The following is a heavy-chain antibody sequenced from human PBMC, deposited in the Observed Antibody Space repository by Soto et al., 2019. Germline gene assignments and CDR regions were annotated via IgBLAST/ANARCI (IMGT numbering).Heavy chain of an antibody. CDR2: ISAYNGNT. CDR3: ARDPYQYDADYDILTGYRGGDAFDI. CDR1: GYTFTSYG. V-gene: IGHV1-18*01. D-gene: IGHD3-9*01. J-gene: IGHJ3*02. Sequence: ASVKVSCKASGYTFTSYGISWVRQAPGQGLEWMGWISAYNGNTNYAQKLQGRVTMTTDTSTSTAYMELRSLRSDDTAVYYCARDPYQYDADYDILTGYRGGDAFDIWGQGTMVTVSS.